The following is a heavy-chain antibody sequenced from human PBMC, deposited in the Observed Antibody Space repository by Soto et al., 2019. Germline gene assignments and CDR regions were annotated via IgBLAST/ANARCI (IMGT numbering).Heavy chain of an antibody. V-gene: IGHV3-30*18. CDR1: GFSFSSYG. D-gene: IGHD1-26*01. CDR3: AKGNGLVGATSFHFYYGMDV. CDR2: ISYDANKK. J-gene: IGHJ6*02. Sequence: QVQLVESGGGVVQPGRSLRLSCAASGFSFSSYGMYWVRQAPGKGLEWVAVISYDANKKYYADSVKGRFTISRDNSKNPLYLQVNSLRTEDTAVYYCAKGNGLVGATSFHFYYGMDVWGQGSTVTDSS.